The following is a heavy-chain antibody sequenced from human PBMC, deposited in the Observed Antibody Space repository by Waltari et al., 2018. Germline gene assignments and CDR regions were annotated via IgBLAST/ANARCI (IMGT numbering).Heavy chain of an antibody. CDR2: TRNKENSYST. V-gene: IGHV3-72*01. D-gene: IGHD2-2*02. J-gene: IGHJ6*02. Sequence: EVQLVASGGDLVQPGGSLRLSFAGYGFTFSDPYIDWVRQAPGKGLEWLGLTRNKENSYSTVYAASVKGRFTISRDDSKNLAYLQMNSLGIDDTAIYYCVRSYTASPMDVWGQGTTVTVSS. CDR3: VRSYTASPMDV. CDR1: GFTFSDPY.